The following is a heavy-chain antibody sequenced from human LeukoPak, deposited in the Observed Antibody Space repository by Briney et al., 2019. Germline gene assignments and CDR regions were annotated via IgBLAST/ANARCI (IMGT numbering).Heavy chain of an antibody. D-gene: IGHD2/OR15-2a*01. CDR3: SRSNTFYGMDV. V-gene: IGHV5-51*01. CDR2: IYPGDSDT. CDR1: GYSFSSYW. J-gene: IGHJ6*02. Sequence: GESLKISCEGSGYSFSSYWIGWVRQMPGEGLMWMGIIYPGDSDTRYSPAFQGQITISVDKSISTAYLQWSSLKASDTAIYYCSRSNTFYGMDVWGQGTTVTVSS.